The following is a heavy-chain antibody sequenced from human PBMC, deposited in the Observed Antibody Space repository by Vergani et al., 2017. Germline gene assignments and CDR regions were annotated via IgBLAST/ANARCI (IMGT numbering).Heavy chain of an antibody. CDR3: ARGGTIFDIPIDL. J-gene: IGHJ2*01. D-gene: IGHD3-3*01. V-gene: IGHV4-59*01. CDR1: GGSLSSYY. CDR2: IYYSGST. Sequence: QVQLQESGPGLVKPSETLSLTCTVSGGSLSSYYWSWIRQPPGKGLEWIGYIYYSGSTNYNPSLKSRVTISVDTSKNQFSLKLSSVTAADTAVYYCARGGTIFDIPIDLWGRGTLVTVSS.